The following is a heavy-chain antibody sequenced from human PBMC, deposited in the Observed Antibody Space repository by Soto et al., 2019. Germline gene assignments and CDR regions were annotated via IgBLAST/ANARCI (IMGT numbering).Heavy chain of an antibody. Sequence: QVQLQQWGAGPLRPLETLSLTCAVSGGSFSGYYWAWIRQSPGKGLEWIGEINDRGSINYNPSLMSRVGTSVDTTTYHYSLMLMSVTAADTAVYYCARESHDILTGPPWVWYFNLWGRGTLVTVSS. CDR2: INDRGSI. J-gene: IGHJ2*01. CDR3: ARESHDILTGPPWVWYFNL. CDR1: GGSFSGYY. V-gene: IGHV4-34*01. D-gene: IGHD3-9*01.